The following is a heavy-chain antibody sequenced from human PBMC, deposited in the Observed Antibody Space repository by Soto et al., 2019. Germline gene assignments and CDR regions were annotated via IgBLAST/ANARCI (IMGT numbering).Heavy chain of an antibody. D-gene: IGHD6-13*01. J-gene: IGHJ4*02. V-gene: IGHV4-34*01. CDR1: GVSFSGYY. CDR2: INHSGST. Sequence: SETLSLTCAVYGVSFSGYYWSWIRQPPGKGLEWIGEINHSGSTNYNPSLKSRVTISVDTSKNQFSLKLSSVTAADTAVYYCARALRSEQQLVLFDYWGQGTLVTVSS. CDR3: ARALRSEQQLVLFDY.